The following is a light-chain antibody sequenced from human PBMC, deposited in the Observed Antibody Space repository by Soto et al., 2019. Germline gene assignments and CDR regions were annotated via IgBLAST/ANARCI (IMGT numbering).Light chain of an antibody. CDR3: CPYAGSFTWV. Sequence: QSALTQPRSVSGSPGQSVTISCTGTSSDVGGYNFVSWCQHHPGKAPKLMIYDVSLRPSGVPDRFSGSKSGNTASLTISGLQAEDEADYYCCPYAGSFTWVFGGGTKLTVL. V-gene: IGLV2-11*01. CDR1: SSDVGGYNF. J-gene: IGLJ3*02. CDR2: DVS.